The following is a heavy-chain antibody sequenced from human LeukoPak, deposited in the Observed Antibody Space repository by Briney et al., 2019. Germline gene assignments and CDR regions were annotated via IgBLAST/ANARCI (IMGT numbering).Heavy chain of an antibody. V-gene: IGHV3-73*01. J-gene: IGHJ4*02. CDR1: GFTFSGSA. CDR2: IRSKANDHAT. D-gene: IGHD4-17*01. Sequence: GGSLKLSCAGSGFTFSGSAMHWVRQSPGKGLEWVGRIRSKANDHATAYAASVRGRFTISRDDSENTAYLQMNSLKTEDTAIYYCTRRLMTTVNDYWGQGTLVTVSS. CDR3: TRRLMTTVNDY.